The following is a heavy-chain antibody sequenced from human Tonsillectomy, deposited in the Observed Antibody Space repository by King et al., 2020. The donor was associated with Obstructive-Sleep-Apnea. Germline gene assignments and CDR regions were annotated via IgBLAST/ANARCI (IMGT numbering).Heavy chain of an antibody. CDR1: GGSISSYY. CDR2: NSYSGSS. Sequence: QLQESGPGLVKPSETLSLTCTVSGGSISSYYWNWVRQPPGKGLEWIGYNSYSGSSNYNPSLKSRVTILVDTSKNHFSLKLSSVTAADTAVYWCARGYASGCTGGFDYWGQGALVTLSS. CDR3: ARGYASGCTGGFDY. V-gene: IGHV4-59*08. J-gene: IGHJ4*02. D-gene: IGHD6-19*01.